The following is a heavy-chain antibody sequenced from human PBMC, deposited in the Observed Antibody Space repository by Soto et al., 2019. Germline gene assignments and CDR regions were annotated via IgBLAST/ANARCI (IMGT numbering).Heavy chain of an antibody. CDR3: AKDKTYDCSSTSCYDY. D-gene: IGHD2-2*01. CDR1: GFTFSSYA. Sequence: GGSLRLSCAASGFTFSSYAMSWVRQAPGKGLEWVSAISGSGGSTYYADSVKGRFTISRDNSKNTLYLQMNSLRAEDTAVYYCAKDKTYDCSSTSCYDYWGQGTPVTVSS. J-gene: IGHJ4*02. CDR2: ISGSGGST. V-gene: IGHV3-23*01.